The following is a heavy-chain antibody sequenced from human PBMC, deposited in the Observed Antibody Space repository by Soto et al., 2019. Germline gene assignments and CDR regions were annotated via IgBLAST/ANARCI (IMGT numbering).Heavy chain of an antibody. Sequence: QVQLVQSGSEVKKSGASVKVSCKTSGYTFTSYGITWVRQAPGQGLEWMGWINTYNGDRGYVQKFQGRLTVTADTSTSTAYMELRSLTSDDTAVYYCGRRGLDYWGQGTLVTVSS. V-gene: IGHV1-18*01. CDR1: GYTFTSYG. CDR3: GRRGLDY. J-gene: IGHJ4*02. CDR2: INTYNGDR.